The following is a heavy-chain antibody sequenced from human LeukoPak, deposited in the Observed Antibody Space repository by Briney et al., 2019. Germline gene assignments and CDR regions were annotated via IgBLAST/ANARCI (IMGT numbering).Heavy chain of an antibody. Sequence: QSGGSLRLSCAASGFTFSSYSMNWVRQAPGKGLEWVSYISSSSSTIYYADSVKGRFTISRDNAKNSLYLQMNTLRAEDTAVYYCARDRHKYNYDSGGYPPYWGQGTLVTVSS. CDR1: GFTFSSYS. V-gene: IGHV3-48*01. CDR3: ARDRHKYNYDSGGYPPY. D-gene: IGHD3-22*01. J-gene: IGHJ4*02. CDR2: ISSSSSTI.